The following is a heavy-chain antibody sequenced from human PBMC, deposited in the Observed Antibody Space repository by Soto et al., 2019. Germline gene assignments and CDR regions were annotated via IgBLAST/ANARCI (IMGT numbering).Heavy chain of an antibody. CDR3: ATATFQVPFDP. Sequence: PSETLSLTCTVSGGSIRSYYWSWIRQPPGKGLEWIGYIYYSGSTYYNPSLKSRVTISVDTSKNQFSLKLSSVTAADTAVYYCATATFQVPFDPWGQGTLVTVSS. J-gene: IGHJ5*02. V-gene: IGHV4-59*08. D-gene: IGHD5-18*01. CDR1: GGSIRSYY. CDR2: IYYSGST.